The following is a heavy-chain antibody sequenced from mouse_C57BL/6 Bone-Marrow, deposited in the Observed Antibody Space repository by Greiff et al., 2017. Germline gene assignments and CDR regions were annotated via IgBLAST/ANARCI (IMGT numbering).Heavy chain of an antibody. CDR1: GYTFTSYG. V-gene: IGHV1-81*01. CDR2: IYPRSGDT. CDR3: ARATTVTQFAY. Sequence: QVQLQQSGAELARPGASVKLSCKASGYTFTSYGISWVKQRTGQGLEWIGEIYPRSGDTYYNEKFKGKATLTADKSSSTAYMGLRSLTSEDSAVYFFARATTVTQFAYWGQGTLVTVSA. J-gene: IGHJ3*01. D-gene: IGHD2-2*01.